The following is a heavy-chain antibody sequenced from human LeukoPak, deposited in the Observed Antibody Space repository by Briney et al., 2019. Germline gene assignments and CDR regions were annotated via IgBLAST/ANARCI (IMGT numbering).Heavy chain of an antibody. CDR1: GFTFSSYG. D-gene: IGHD3-9*01. CDR3: AKASRLTGYNLDY. Sequence: PGGSLRRSCAASGFTFSSYGMSWVRQAPGKGLEWVSAISGSGGSTYYADSVKGRFTISRDNSKNTLYLQMNSLRAEDTAVYYCAKASRLTGYNLDYWGQGTLVTVSS. CDR2: ISGSGGST. V-gene: IGHV3-23*01. J-gene: IGHJ4*02.